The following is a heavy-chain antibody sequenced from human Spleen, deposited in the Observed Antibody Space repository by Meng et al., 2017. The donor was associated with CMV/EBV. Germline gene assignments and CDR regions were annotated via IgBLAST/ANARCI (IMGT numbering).Heavy chain of an antibody. J-gene: IGHJ4*02. Sequence: GGSLRLSCAASGFTFSNYWMTWVRQAPGKGLEWVANIKRDGSEKSYVDSVLVRFTISRDNAKTSLYLQMNSLRVEDTAIYYCARDFNGYYFDYWGQGTLVTVSS. V-gene: IGHV3-7*01. CDR2: IKRDGSEK. CDR3: ARDFNGYYFDY. CDR1: GFTFSNYW. D-gene: IGHD2-8*01.